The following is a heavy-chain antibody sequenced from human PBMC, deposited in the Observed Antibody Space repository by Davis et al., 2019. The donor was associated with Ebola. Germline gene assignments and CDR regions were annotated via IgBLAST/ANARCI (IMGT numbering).Heavy chain of an antibody. J-gene: IGHJ6*02. CDR2: ISCTGDAL. CDR1: GFSLSPFG. Sequence: GESLKISCSASGFSLSPFGMNWVRQAPGKGPEWVSYISCTGDALDYADSVRGRFPIPRDNTKNSVYLEMNNLRGDDTAVYYCATMDIVIVVGVHATDVWGQGTTVIVSS. CDR3: ATMDIVIVVGVHATDV. V-gene: IGHV3-48*03. D-gene: IGHD5-12*01.